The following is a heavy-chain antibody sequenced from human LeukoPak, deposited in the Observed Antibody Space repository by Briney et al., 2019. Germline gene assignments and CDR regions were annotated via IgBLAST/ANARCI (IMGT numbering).Heavy chain of an antibody. CDR1: GFTFSSYS. V-gene: IGHV3-7*01. J-gene: IGHJ4*02. CDR3: ARKNGLDY. Sequence: GGSLRLSCAASGFTFSSYSMNWVRQAPGKGLEWVANIKQDGSEKYYVDSVKGRFTISRDNAKNSLYLQMNSLRAEDTAVYYCARKNGLDYRGQGTLVTVSS. CDR2: IKQDGSEK.